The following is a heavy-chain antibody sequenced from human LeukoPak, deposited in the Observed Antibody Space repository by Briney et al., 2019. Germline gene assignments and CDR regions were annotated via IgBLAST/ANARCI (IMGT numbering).Heavy chain of an antibody. J-gene: IGHJ6*02. V-gene: IGHV3-21*01. CDR1: GFTFSSYS. D-gene: IGHD3-10*02. CDR3: ARVFDIPTSYYGMDV. Sequence: GGSLRLSCAASGFTFSSYSMNWVRQAPGKGLEWVSSISSSSSYIYYADSVKGRFTISRDSAKNSLYLQMNSLRAEDTAVYYCARVFDIPTSYYGMDVWGQGTTVTVSS. CDR2: ISSSSSYI.